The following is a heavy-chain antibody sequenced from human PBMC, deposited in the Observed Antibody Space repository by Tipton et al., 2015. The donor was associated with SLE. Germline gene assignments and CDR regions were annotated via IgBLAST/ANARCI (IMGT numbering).Heavy chain of an antibody. CDR1: GGSISSRGYY. D-gene: IGHD6-6*01. Sequence: GLVKPSDTLSLTCTVSGGSISSRGYYWSWIRQHPGKGLEWIGYIYYSGTTYYNPSLKSRLTISLDTSKNQFSLKVTSVTAADTAVYYCARRQLVAGYFEYWGQGTLVTVSS. J-gene: IGHJ4*02. CDR2: IYYSGTT. V-gene: IGHV4-31*03. CDR3: ARRQLVAGYFEY.